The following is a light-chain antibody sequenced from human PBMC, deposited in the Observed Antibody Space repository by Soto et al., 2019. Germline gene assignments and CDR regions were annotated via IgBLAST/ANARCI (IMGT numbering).Light chain of an antibody. Sequence: DIPLAPCPSFLSASVRARDTVNFRASQSFSSWLAWYQQKPGKAPKLLIYGVSSLNSGVPSRFSGSGSGTEFTLTISSLQPDDFATYYCQHYNTYPPPFGQVTKV. CDR2: GVS. J-gene: IGKJ2*01. CDR3: QHYNTYPPP. CDR1: QSFSSW. V-gene: IGKV1-5*01.